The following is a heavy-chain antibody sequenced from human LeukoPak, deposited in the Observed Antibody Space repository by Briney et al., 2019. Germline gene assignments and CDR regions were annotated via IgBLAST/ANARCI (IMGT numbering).Heavy chain of an antibody. CDR3: ARARYDGSGYYPLGGY. CDR2: ITRSSHYI. V-gene: IGHV3-21*01. J-gene: IGHJ4*02. D-gene: IGHD3-22*01. CDR1: GFTFSSYS. Sequence: GGSLRLSCAASGFTFSSYSMNWVRQAPGKGLEWVSCITRSSHYIYYADSVKGRFTISRDNAKNSLYLQMNSLRAEDTAVYYCARARYDGSGYYPLGGYWGQGTLVTVSS.